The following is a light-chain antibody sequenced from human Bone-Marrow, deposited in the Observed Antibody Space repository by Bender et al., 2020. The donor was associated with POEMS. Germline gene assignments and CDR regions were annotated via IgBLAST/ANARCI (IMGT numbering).Light chain of an antibody. CDR3: SSSTSTTSISTYV. Sequence: QSALTQPPSASGSPGQSVTISCTGTSSDVGGSDFVSWYQQYPGKVPKVMIYEVTKRPSGVSNRFSGSKSANTASLTISGLQAEDEADYYCSSSTSTTSISTYVFGTGTRVIVL. CDR2: EVT. J-gene: IGLJ1*01. CDR1: SSDVGGSDF. V-gene: IGLV2-14*01.